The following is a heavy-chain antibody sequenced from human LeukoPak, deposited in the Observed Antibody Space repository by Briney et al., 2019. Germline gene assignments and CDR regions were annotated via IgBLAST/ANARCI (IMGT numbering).Heavy chain of an antibody. CDR1: GFTFSSYG. J-gene: IGHJ5*02. CDR2: IRYDGSNK. D-gene: IGHD3-3*01. Sequence: GGSLRLSCAASGFTFSSYGMHWVRQAPGKGLEWVAFIRYDGSNKYYADSVKGRFTISRDNSKNTLYLQMNSLRAENTAVYYCARDALRVNDFWSGYRNWFDPWGQGTLVTVSS. V-gene: IGHV3-30*02. CDR3: ARDALRVNDFWSGYRNWFDP.